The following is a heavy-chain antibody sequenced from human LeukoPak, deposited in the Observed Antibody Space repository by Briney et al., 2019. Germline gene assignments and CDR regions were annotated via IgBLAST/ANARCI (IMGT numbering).Heavy chain of an antibody. V-gene: IGHV1-2*02. CDR1: GYTFTGYY. CDR3: ARDLEYGDYVNWFDP. J-gene: IGHJ5*02. Sequence: ASVKVSCKASGYTFTGYYMHWVRQAPGQGLEWMGWINPNSGGTNYAQKFQGRVTMTRDTSISTAYMELSRLRSDDTAVYYCARDLEYGDYVNWFDPWGQGTLATVSS. D-gene: IGHD4-17*01. CDR2: INPNSGGT.